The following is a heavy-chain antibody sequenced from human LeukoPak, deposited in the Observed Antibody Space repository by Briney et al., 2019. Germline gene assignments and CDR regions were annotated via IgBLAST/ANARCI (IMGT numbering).Heavy chain of an antibody. CDR3: AKGPNYDILTGWRKTHNAFDV. CDR2: ISGSGASI. V-gene: IGHV3-48*01. Sequence: GGSLRLSCAASGFTFSSYWMHWVRQAPGKGLEWLSYISGSGASIYYVDSVKGRFTISRDNSKNTLYLQMNSLRAEDTAVYYCAKGPNYDILTGWRKTHNAFDVWGQGTMVTVSS. D-gene: IGHD3-9*01. J-gene: IGHJ3*01. CDR1: GFTFSSYW.